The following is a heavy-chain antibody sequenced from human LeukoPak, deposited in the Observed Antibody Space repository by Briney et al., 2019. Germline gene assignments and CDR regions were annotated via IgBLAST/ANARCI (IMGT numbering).Heavy chain of an antibody. V-gene: IGHV1-18*01. CDR1: GYTFTSYG. J-gene: IGHJ4*02. Sequence: ASVKVSCKASGYTFTSYGISWVRQAPGQGLEWMGWISAYSGDTNYAQKFQGRATMTTGTSTSTAYMELRSLSSDDTAVYFCARDRGDSSGYAFDYWGQGTLVTVSS. CDR2: ISAYSGDT. CDR3: ARDRGDSSGYAFDY. D-gene: IGHD3-22*01.